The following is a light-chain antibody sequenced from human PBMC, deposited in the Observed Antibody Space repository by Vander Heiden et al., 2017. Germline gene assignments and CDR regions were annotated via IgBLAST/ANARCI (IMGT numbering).Light chain of an antibody. CDR2: DGV. Sequence: EMVLTQSPRTLSLSPGAGATLTCRASKNIFNRYLAWYQQKPGQPPRLLIYDGVTRATGVPDRFSGSGSGTDFTLTVSRLEPEDFAVYYCQQYHSSLYTFGQGTKVEIK. CDR3: QQYHSSLYT. J-gene: IGKJ2*01. CDR1: KNIFNRY. V-gene: IGKV3-20*01.